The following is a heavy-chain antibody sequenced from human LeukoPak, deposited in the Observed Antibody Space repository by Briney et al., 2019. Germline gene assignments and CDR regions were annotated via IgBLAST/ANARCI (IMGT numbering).Heavy chain of an antibody. J-gene: IGHJ4*02. V-gene: IGHV3-21*01. CDR2: ISSSSSYI. Sequence: ASETLSLTCTVSGGSISSSSYYWGWVRQAPGKGLEWVSSISSSSSYIYYADSVKGRFTISRDNAKNSLYLQMNSLRAEDTAVYYCARVGSGWYFDYWGQGTLVTVSS. CDR1: GGSISSSSYY. D-gene: IGHD6-19*01. CDR3: ARVGSGWYFDY.